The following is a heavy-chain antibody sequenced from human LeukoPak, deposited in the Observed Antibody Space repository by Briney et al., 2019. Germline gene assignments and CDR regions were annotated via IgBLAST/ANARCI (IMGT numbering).Heavy chain of an antibody. CDR3: AIQHVVVTASAFDI. Sequence: ASVKLSCKVSGYTLTQLSMHGVRQAPGKGLEWMGGFDPEDGETIYAQKFQGRVTMTEDTSTDTAYMELSSLRSEDTAVYYCAIQHVVVTASAFDIWGQGTMVTVSS. D-gene: IGHD2-21*02. V-gene: IGHV1-24*01. CDR1: GYTLTQLS. J-gene: IGHJ3*02. CDR2: FDPEDGET.